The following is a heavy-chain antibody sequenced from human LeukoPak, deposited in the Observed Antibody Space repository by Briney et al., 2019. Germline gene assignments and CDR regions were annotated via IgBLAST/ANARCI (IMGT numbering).Heavy chain of an antibody. CDR2: IYPGDSDT. Sequence: GESLKISCKGSGYSFTNYWIGWVRQMPGQGLEWMGIIYPGDSDTKYSPSFQGQVTISADKSISTAYLQWSSLKASDTAMYYCARHGTGDYLGSDAFDIWGQGTMVTVSS. CDR3: ARHGTGDYLGSDAFDI. J-gene: IGHJ3*02. V-gene: IGHV5-51*01. D-gene: IGHD4-17*01. CDR1: GYSFTNYW.